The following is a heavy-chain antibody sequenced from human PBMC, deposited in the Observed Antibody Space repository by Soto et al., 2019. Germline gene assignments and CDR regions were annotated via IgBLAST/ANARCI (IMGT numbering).Heavy chain of an antibody. CDR1: GISFINHY. V-gene: IGHV1-46*01. D-gene: IGHD3-22*01. Sequence: ASVKVSCKASGISFINHYVHWVRQAPGQGPEWMGVINPAGSVTVYALKLQDRVTVTRDTSTSTVYLQMNSLRAEDTAVYYCARDQRYYYDSSGYYWGVAPDYFDYWGQGTLVTVSS. J-gene: IGHJ4*02. CDR2: INPAGSVT. CDR3: ARDQRYYYDSSGYYWGVAPDYFDY.